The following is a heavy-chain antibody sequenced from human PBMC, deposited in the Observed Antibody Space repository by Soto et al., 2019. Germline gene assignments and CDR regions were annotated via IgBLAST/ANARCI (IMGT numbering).Heavy chain of an antibody. J-gene: IGHJ4*02. CDR1: GFTFSDHA. CDR2: IRGDLVTT. V-gene: IGHV3-23*01. CDR3: VKEGKMGVEGFDF. D-gene: IGHD1-26*01. Sequence: EMQLLESGGDLVQPGGSLRLSCATSGFTFSDHAMHWVRQAPGEGPEWVSGIRGDLVTTPYADSVKGRFTISRDNSKNTLYLQMNSLRAEDTAIYYCVKEGKMGVEGFDFWGQGTLVTVSS.